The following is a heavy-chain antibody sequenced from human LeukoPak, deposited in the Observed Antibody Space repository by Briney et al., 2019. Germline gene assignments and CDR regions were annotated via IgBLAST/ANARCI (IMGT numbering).Heavy chain of an antibody. CDR1: GGSFSGYY. J-gene: IGHJ6*03. Sequence: SETPSLTCAVYGGSFSGYYWSWIRQPPRKWLEWIGEINHSGSTNYNPSLKSRVTISVHTSKIQFSLKLSSATAADTAVYYCARTPHHSSGGSCYYYYMDVCGKGTTVTVSS. V-gene: IGHV4-34*01. CDR2: INHSGST. CDR3: ARTPHHSSGGSCYYYYMDV. D-gene: IGHD2-15*01.